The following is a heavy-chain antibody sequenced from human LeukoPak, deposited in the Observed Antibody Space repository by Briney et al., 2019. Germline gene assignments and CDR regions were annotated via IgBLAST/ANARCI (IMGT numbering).Heavy chain of an antibody. D-gene: IGHD3-16*02. CDR1: GYTFTSYD. CDR2: MNPNSGNT. V-gene: IGHV1-8*01. CDR3: ARVKVFMITFGGVIVNYYYMDV. Sequence: ASVKVSCKASGYTFTSYDIKWVREATGQGLEWMEWMNPNSGNTGYAQKFQGRVTMTTNTSISTAYMELSSLRSEDTAVYYCARVKVFMITFGGVIVNYYYMDVWGKGTTVTVSS. J-gene: IGHJ6*03.